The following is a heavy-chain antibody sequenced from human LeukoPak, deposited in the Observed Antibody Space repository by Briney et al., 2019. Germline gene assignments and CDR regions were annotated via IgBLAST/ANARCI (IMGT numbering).Heavy chain of an antibody. D-gene: IGHD2-21*02. CDR3: AKIGCGGDCYTLADY. Sequence: GGSLRLSCAASGFTFSSYAMSWVRQAPGKGLEWVSAISGSGGSTYYADSVKGRFTTSRDNSKNTLYLQMNSLRAEDTAVYYCAKIGCGGDCYTLADYWGQGTLVTVSS. CDR1: GFTFSSYA. J-gene: IGHJ4*02. V-gene: IGHV3-23*01. CDR2: ISGSGGST.